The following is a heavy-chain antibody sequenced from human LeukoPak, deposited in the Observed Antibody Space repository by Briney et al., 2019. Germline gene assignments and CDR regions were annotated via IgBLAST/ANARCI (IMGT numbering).Heavy chain of an antibody. CDR1: RGSISSSSYY. J-gene: IGHJ3*02. Sequence: SETLSLTCTVSRGSISSSSYYWGWIRQPPGKGLEWIGSIYYSGSTYYNPSLKSRVTISVDTSKNQLSLKLSSVCAADSAVYCCERACSGSYWYAFDIWGQGTMVTVSS. D-gene: IGHD1-26*01. CDR2: IYYSGST. CDR3: ERACSGSYWYAFDI. V-gene: IGHV4-39*01.